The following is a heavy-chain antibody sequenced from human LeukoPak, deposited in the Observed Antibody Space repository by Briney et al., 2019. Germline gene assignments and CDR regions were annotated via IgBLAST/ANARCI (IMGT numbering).Heavy chain of an antibody. D-gene: IGHD3-3*01. CDR1: GLTFSSYE. CDR2: ISSSGSTI. J-gene: IGHJ4*02. CDR3: ARVFSVFGVVIPPDY. V-gene: IGHV3-48*03. Sequence: GGSLRLSCAASGLTFSSYEMNWVRQAPGRGLEWVSYISSSGSTIYYADSVKGRFTISRDNAKNTLYLQMNSLRAEDTAVYYCARVFSVFGVVIPPDYWGQGTLVTVSS.